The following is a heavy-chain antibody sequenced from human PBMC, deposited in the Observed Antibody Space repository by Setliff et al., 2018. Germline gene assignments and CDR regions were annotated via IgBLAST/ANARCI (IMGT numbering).Heavy chain of an antibody. CDR1: GDTFSSYA. CDR2: IIPIFGTA. D-gene: IGHD4-4*01. CDR3: ARADYIRYFYMDA. V-gene: IGHV1-69*05. J-gene: IGHJ6*03. Sequence: SVKVSCKASGDTFSSYAINWVRQAPGQGLEWMGGIIPIFGTANYAQKFQGRLTITTVGSTSTAYMVLSSLRSEDTAVYYCARADYIRYFYMDAWGKGTTVTVSS.